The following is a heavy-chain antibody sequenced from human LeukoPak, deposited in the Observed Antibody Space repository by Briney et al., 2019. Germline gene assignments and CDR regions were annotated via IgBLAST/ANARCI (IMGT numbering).Heavy chain of an antibody. J-gene: IGHJ5*02. CDR2: IYYSGST. Sequence: SETLSLTCTVSGGSISSGSYYWSWIRQPAGKGLEWIGYIYYSGSTNYNPSLKSRVTIPVDTSKNQFSLKLSSVTAADTAVYYCARGKFYSNWFDPWGQGTLVTVSS. V-gene: IGHV4-61*10. D-gene: IGHD1-26*01. CDR3: ARGKFYSNWFDP. CDR1: GGSISSGSYY.